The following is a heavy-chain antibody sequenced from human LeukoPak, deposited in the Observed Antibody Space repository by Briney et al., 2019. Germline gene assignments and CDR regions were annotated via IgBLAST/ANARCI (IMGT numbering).Heavy chain of an antibody. CDR1: GYTFTSYY. CDR2: INPSGGST. CDR3: AKDVDIVLMVYAPMCAFDI. J-gene: IGHJ3*02. D-gene: IGHD2-8*01. V-gene: IGHV1-46*01. Sequence: VSVKVSCKASGYTFTSYYMHWVRQAPGQGLEWMGIINPSGGSTSYAQKFQGRVTMTRDTSTSTVYMELSSLRSEDTAVYYCAKDVDIVLMVYAPMCAFDIWGQGTMVTVSS.